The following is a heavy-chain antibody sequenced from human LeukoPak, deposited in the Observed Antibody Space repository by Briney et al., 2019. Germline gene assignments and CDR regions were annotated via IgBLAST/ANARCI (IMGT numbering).Heavy chain of an antibody. Sequence: PGGSLTLSCAASGSTFSSYAMSWVRQAPGKGLEWASDIRGSGGSTYYADSVKGRFTISRGNSKNTLYLQMNSLRAEDTAVYYCAKGYDINYFDYWGQGTLVTVSS. CDR2: IRGSGGST. V-gene: IGHV3-23*01. CDR1: GSTFSSYA. J-gene: IGHJ4*02. D-gene: IGHD3-9*01. CDR3: AKGYDINYFDY.